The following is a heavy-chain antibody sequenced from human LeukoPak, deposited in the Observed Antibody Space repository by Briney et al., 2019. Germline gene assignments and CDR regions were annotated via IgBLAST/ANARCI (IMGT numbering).Heavy chain of an antibody. V-gene: IGHV1-8*01. CDR3: ARARPGIAVAGRGYYFDY. Sequence: ASVKVSCKASGYTFTSYDINWVRQATGQGLEWMGWMNPNSGNTGYAQKFQGRVTMTRNTSISTAYMGLSSLRSEDTAVYYCARARPGIAVAGRGYYFDYWGQGTLVTVSS. CDR2: MNPNSGNT. J-gene: IGHJ4*02. D-gene: IGHD6-19*01. CDR1: GYTFTSYD.